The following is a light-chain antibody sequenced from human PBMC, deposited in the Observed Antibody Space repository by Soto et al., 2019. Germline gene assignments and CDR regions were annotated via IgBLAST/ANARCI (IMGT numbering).Light chain of an antibody. J-gene: IGKJ1*01. V-gene: IGKV1-39*01. CDR1: QSISSY. CDR3: QQSYSTPWT. Sequence: IQMTQSPSSLSASVGDRVTITCRASQSISSYLNWYQQKPGKAPKLLIYAASSLQSGVPSRFSGSGSGTDFTLTISSLQPEDFATYYCQQSYSTPWTSGQGTKVDIK. CDR2: AAS.